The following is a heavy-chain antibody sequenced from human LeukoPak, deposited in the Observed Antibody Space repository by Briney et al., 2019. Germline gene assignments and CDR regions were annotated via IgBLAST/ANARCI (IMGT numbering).Heavy chain of an antibody. CDR1: GFTFSSYS. Sequence: PGGSLRLSCAASGFTFSSYSMNWVRQAPGKGLEWVSSISSSSSYIYYADSVKGRFTISRDNAKNSLYLQMSSLRAEDTAVYYCARALGDWGAFDIWGQGTMVTVSS. CDR2: ISSSSSYI. J-gene: IGHJ3*02. V-gene: IGHV3-21*01. D-gene: IGHD2-21*01. CDR3: ARALGDWGAFDI.